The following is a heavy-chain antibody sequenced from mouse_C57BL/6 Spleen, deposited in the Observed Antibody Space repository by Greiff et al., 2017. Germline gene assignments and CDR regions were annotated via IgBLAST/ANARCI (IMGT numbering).Heavy chain of an antibody. J-gene: IGHJ1*03. Sequence: VQLQQPGAELVKPGASVKLSCKASGYTFTSYWMHWVKQRPGQGLEWIGMIHPNSGSTNYNEKFTSKATLTVDKSSSTAYIQLSSLTSEDSAVYNCARRILLLSWYFEVWGTGTTVTVSS. CDR3: ARRILLLSWYFEV. D-gene: IGHD1-1*01. CDR1: GYTFTSYW. V-gene: IGHV1-64*01. CDR2: IHPNSGST.